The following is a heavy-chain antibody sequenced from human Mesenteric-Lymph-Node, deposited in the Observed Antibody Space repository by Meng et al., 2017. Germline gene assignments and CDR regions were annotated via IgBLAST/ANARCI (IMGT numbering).Heavy chain of an antibody. D-gene: IGHD3-10*01. V-gene: IGHV2-5*01. CDR2: IYWNDDK. J-gene: IGHJ5*02. CDR3: AHSLWFGESTYWFDP. CDR1: GFSLSTSGVG. Sequence: TPFKTPVPTMVQPPPTLTLTCTFSGFSLSTSGVGVGWIRQPPGKALEWLALIYWNDDKRYSPSLKSRLTITKDTSKNQVVLTMTNMDPVDTATYYCAHSLWFGESTYWFDPWGQGTLVTVSS.